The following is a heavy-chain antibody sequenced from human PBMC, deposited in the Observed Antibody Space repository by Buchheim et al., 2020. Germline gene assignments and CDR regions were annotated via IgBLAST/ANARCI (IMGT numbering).Heavy chain of an antibody. CDR2: IKHSGST. CDR3: ARGADSSSRQPQFDY. J-gene: IGHJ4*02. CDR1: GGSFSGYY. D-gene: IGHD6-6*01. V-gene: IGHV4-34*01. Sequence: QVQLQQWGAGLLKPSETLSLTCAVYGGSFSGYYWSWIRQPPGKGLEWIGEIKHSGSTKYNPSLKSRVTISVDASKNQFSLKLSSVTAADTAVYYCARGADSSSRQPQFDYWGQGTL.